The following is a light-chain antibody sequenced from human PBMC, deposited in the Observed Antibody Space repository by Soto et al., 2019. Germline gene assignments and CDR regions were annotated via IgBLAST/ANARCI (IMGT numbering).Light chain of an antibody. CDR3: QQSYSTPWT. V-gene: IGKV1-39*01. CDR2: AAS. J-gene: IGKJ1*01. CDR1: QSISSS. Sequence: DIQMTQSPSSLSASVGDRVTITCRASQSISSSFNWYQQKPGKAPQLLIYAASSLQSGVPSRFSGSGSGTDFTLTISSLQPEDFATYYCQQSYSTPWTFGQGTKVEIK.